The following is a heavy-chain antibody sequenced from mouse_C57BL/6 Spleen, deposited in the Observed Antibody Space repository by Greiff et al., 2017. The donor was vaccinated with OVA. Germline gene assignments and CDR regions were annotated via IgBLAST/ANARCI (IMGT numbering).Heavy chain of an antibody. V-gene: IGHV3-6*01. CDR2: ISYDGSH. Sequence: EVKLQESGPGLVKPSQSLSLTCSVTGYSITSGYYWNWIRQFPGNKLEWMGYISYDGSHNYNPSLKNRISITRDTSKNQFFLKLNSVTTEDTATYYCARGSNYGNWFAYWGQGTLVTVSA. CDR1: GYSITSGYY. CDR3: ARGSNYGNWFAY. D-gene: IGHD2-5*01. J-gene: IGHJ3*01.